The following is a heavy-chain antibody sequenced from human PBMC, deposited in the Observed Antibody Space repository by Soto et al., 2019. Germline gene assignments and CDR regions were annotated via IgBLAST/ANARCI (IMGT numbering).Heavy chain of an antibody. CDR2: IHNSGST. J-gene: IGHJ4*02. CDR1: GGSISSYY. CDR3: ARSVGTPSSGRRYFDH. D-gene: IGHD3-10*01. V-gene: IGHV4-59*01. Sequence: QVQLQESGPGLGKPSETLSLTCTVSGGSISSYYWSWIRRPPGKGLEWIGYIHNSGSTSNNPSLRSRVTISMDTSKNQFSLTLSSVTAADTAMYYCARSVGTPSSGRRYFDHWGQGTPVTVSS.